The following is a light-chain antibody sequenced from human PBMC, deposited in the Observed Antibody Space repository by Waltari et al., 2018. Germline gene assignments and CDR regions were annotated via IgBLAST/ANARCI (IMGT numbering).Light chain of an antibody. V-gene: IGKV1-39*02. CDR2: KAS. J-gene: IGKJ3*01. CDR3: QNGYDIPFR. Sequence: GDSVTIACRTSENVNSYLNWYQQKPGKAPTLLIYKASSLQSGVPSRFSGSGSGTDYTFTISSLQSEDVATYYCQNGYDIPFRFGPGTKLDIK. CDR1: ENVNSY.